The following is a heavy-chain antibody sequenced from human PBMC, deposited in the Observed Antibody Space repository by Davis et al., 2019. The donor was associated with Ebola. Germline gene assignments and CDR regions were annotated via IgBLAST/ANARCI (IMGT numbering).Heavy chain of an antibody. J-gene: IGHJ4*02. Sequence: GSLRLSCTVSGGSISSSSYYWGWIRQPPGKGLEWIGSIYYSGSTYYNPSLKSRVTISVDTSKNHFSLKLLSVTAADTAVYYCARRQGSKFDSWGQGTLVTVSS. CDR3: ARRQGSKFDS. CDR2: IYYSGST. V-gene: IGHV4-39*07. CDR1: GGSISSSSYY.